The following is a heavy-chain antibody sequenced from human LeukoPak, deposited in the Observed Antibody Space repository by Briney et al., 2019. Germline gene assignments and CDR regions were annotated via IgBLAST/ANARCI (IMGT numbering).Heavy chain of an antibody. D-gene: IGHD2-2*01. CDR2: INPNSGGT. Sequence: GASVKVSCKASGYIFTGYYMHWVRRAPGQGLEWMGWINPNSGGTNYAQKFQGRVTMTRDTSISTAYMELSRLRSDDTAVYYCAREGRAAARTGGRIVVVPAATTYWGQGTLVTVSS. V-gene: IGHV1-2*02. CDR3: AREGRAAARTGGRIVVVPAATTY. J-gene: IGHJ4*02. CDR1: GYIFTGYY.